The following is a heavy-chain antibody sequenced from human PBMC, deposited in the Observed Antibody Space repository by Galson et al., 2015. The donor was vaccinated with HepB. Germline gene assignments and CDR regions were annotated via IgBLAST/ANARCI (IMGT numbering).Heavy chain of an antibody. D-gene: IGHD3-10*01. V-gene: IGHV1-3*01. J-gene: IGHJ5*02. CDR1: GYTFTSYA. Sequence: SVKVSCKASGYTFTSYAMHWVRQAPGQRLEWMGWINAGNGNTKYSQKFQGRVTITRDTSTSTVYMELSSLRSEDTAVYYCARDQSPARWFGEFVAFDWFDPWGQGTLVTVSS. CDR2: INAGNGNT. CDR3: ARDQSPARWFGEFVAFDWFDP.